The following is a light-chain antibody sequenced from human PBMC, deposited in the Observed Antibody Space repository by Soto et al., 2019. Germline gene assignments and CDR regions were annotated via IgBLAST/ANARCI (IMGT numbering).Light chain of an antibody. V-gene: IGKV3-20*01. Sequence: VLTQSPDTLSLSPGDRATLSCRANQRASRQYLSWYQQRPGQTPRLLIYSVSMRADGVPDRFSGSGSGSEFTLTINSLEPEDFAVYYCQDFDSPQWTFGQGTKIE. CDR3: QDFDSPQWT. CDR2: SVS. CDR1: QRASRQY. J-gene: IGKJ1*01.